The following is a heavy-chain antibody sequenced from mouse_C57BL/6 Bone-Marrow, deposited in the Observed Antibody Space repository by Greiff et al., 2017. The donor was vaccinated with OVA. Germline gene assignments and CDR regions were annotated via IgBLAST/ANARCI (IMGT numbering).Heavy chain of an antibody. CDR1: GFNIKDDY. Sequence: EVQLQQSGAELVRPGASVKLSCTASGFNIKDDYMHWVKQRPEQGLEWIGWIDPENGDTEYASKFQGQATITADTSSNTAYLQLSSLTSEDTAVYYCTAIELTGGCLDYWGQGTTLTVSA. J-gene: IGHJ2*01. V-gene: IGHV14-4*01. CDR3: TAIELTGGCLDY. CDR2: IDPENGDT. D-gene: IGHD4-1*01.